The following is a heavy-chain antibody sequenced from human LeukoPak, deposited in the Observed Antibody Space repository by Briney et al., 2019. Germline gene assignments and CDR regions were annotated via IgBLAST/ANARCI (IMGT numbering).Heavy chain of an antibody. D-gene: IGHD3-22*01. V-gene: IGHV1-18*01. CDR2: ISAYDGNT. J-gene: IGHJ4*02. Sequence: ASVKVSCKASGLTFSNYGITWVRQAPGQGLEWVGWISAYDGNTNYAQKFQGRVTMTTDTSTSTVYMELSSLRSEDTAVYYCARGYYYDSSGYPFDYWGQGTLVTVSS. CDR3: ARGYYYDSSGYPFDY. CDR1: GLTFSNYG.